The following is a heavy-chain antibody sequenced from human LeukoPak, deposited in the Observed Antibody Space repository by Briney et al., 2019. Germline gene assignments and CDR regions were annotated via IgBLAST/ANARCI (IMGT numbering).Heavy chain of an antibody. V-gene: IGHV3-30*02. Sequence: GGSLRLSCAASGFTFSSYGMHWVRQAPGKGLEWVAFIRYDGSNKYYADSVKGRFTISRDNSKNTLYLQMNSLRAEDTAVYYCARVGGKVAAAGNDYWAREPWSPSPQ. CDR3: ARVGGKVAAAGNDY. CDR1: GFTFSSYG. D-gene: IGHD6-13*01. J-gene: IGHJ4*02. CDR2: IRYDGSNK.